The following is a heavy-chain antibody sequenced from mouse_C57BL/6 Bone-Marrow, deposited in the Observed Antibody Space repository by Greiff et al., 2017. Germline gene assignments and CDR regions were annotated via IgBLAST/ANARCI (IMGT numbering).Heavy chain of an antibody. J-gene: IGHJ4*01. Sequence: QVQLQQSGAELARPGASVKLSCKASGYTFTSYGISWVKQRTGQGLEWIGEIYPRSGNTYYNEKFKGKATLTADKSSSTAYMELRSLTSEDAAVYFCARDYYGRGTYAMDYGGRGTSVTVSS. D-gene: IGHD1-1*01. V-gene: IGHV1-81*01. CDR3: ARDYYGRGTYAMDY. CDR2: IYPRSGNT. CDR1: GYTFTSYG.